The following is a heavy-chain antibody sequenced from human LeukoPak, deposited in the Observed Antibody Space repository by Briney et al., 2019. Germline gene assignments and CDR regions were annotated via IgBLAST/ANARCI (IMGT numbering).Heavy chain of an antibody. V-gene: IGHV3-7*01. CDR2: IKQDGSEE. J-gene: IGHJ4*02. D-gene: IGHD5-24*01. Sequence: PGGSLRLSCEVSGFTFSHFWMPWVRQAPGKGLEWVASIKQDGSEEFYVDSVKGRFTISRDNAKNSLFLQLSSLRAEDTAVYYCARDRGYNTFDFWGQGTLVTVSS. CDR1: GFTFSHFW. CDR3: ARDRGYNTFDF.